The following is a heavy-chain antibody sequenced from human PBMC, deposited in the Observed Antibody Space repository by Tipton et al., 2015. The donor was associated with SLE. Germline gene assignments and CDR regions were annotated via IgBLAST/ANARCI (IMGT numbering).Heavy chain of an antibody. CDR3: ARDTDEYAYGLGAC. D-gene: IGHD3-10*01. CDR2: IKEDGSEK. V-gene: IGHV3-7*01. CDR1: GFTLSTYW. Sequence: GSLRLSCAASGFTLSTYWMTWVRQAPGKGLEWVANIKEDGSEKNYADSVKGRFTISRDNAENSLYLQMNSLRSEDTAVYYCARDTDEYAYGLGACWGQGALVTVSA. J-gene: IGHJ4*02.